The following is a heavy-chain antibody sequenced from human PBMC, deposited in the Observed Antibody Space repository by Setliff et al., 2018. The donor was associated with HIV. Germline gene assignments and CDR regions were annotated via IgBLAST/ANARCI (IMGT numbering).Heavy chain of an antibody. CDR2: INSFNAIT. J-gene: IGHJ5*02. Sequence: ASVKVSCKSSGYTFTSYGISWVRQAPGQGLEWMGWINSFNAITNYAQKLQGRVTMTTETSTSTAYMELRSLRSDDTAVYYCARDLRGYNNWFDPWGQGTLVTVSS. CDR3: ARDLRGYNNWFDP. CDR1: GYTFTSYG. V-gene: IGHV1-18*01. D-gene: IGHD3-9*01.